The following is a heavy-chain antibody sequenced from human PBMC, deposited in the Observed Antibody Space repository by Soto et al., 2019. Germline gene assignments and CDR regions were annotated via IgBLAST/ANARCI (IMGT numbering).Heavy chain of an antibody. CDR3: ARAVSGYDRGNYFDY. J-gene: IGHJ4*02. CDR2: INHSGST. Sequence: SAPLSITCAVYGGSFIGYYWSWIRQPPGKGLEWIGEINHSGSTNYNPSLKSRVTISVDTSKNQFSLKLSSVTAADTAVYYCARAVSGYDRGNYFDYWGQGTLVTVSS. D-gene: IGHD5-12*01. CDR1: GGSFIGYY. V-gene: IGHV4-34*01.